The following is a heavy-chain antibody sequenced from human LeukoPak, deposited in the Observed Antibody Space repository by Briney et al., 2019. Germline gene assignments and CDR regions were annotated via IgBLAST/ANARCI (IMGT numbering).Heavy chain of an antibody. V-gene: IGHV3-30*03. CDR3: ARSAARLRYYYAMDV. CDR1: GFTFSSFG. CDR2: ISSVGHTN. Sequence: GGSLRLSCTASGFTFSSFGMHWVRQAPGKGLEWVTAISSVGHTNKSADSVKGRFTISRDNSKNTLYLQMSSLRAEDTAVYFCARSAARLRYYYAMDVWGQGTTVTVCS. D-gene: IGHD6-6*01. J-gene: IGHJ6*02.